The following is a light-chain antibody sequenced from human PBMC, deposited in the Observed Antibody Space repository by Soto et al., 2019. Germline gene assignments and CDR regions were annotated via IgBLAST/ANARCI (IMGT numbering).Light chain of an antibody. V-gene: IGKV3-20*01. Sequence: DIVLTKSPGTLSLSPGERATLSCRASQSGSSTYLAWYQQNPGQAPSLLIYGASSRATGIPDRFRGSGSGTDFALSIRRLEHEDFAVYFCQQYGSSSYTFGQGTKLESK. CDR1: QSGSSTY. J-gene: IGKJ2*01. CDR2: GAS. CDR3: QQYGSSSYT.